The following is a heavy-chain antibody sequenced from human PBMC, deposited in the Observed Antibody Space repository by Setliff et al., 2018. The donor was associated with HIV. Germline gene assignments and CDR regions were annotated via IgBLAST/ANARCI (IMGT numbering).Heavy chain of an antibody. CDR2: VIPIFGAA. D-gene: IGHD4-17*01. CDR1: GGTLNTFA. V-gene: IGHV1-69*05. Sequence: GASVKVSCKASGGTLNTFALSWVRQTPGQGLEWMGGVIPIFGAANYAQKFQARVTITRDASASTAYMELSSLRSEDTAVYYCARSPGDYLFDYWGQGTLVTVSS. CDR3: ARSPGDYLFDY. J-gene: IGHJ4*02.